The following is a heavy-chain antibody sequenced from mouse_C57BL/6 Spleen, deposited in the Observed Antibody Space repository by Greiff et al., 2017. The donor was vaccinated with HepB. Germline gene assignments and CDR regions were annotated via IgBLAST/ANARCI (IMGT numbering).Heavy chain of an antibody. CDR1: GFSLTSYG. J-gene: IGHJ4*01. Sequence: VQLQESGPGLVQPSQSLSITCTVSGFSLTSYGVHWVRQSPGKGLEWLGVIWSGGSTDYNAAFISRLSISKDNSKSQVFFKMNSLQADDTAIYYCARIYYDYDEDYAMDYWGQGTSVTVSS. CDR3: ARIYYDYDEDYAMDY. D-gene: IGHD2-4*01. CDR2: IWSGGST. V-gene: IGHV2-2*01.